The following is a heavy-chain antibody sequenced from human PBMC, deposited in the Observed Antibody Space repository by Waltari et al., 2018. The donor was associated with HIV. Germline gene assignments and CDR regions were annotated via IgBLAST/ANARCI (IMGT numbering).Heavy chain of an antibody. CDR2: LSDGGDTT. Sequence: VDLLESGGRLVQPGGSLRLSCVGSGFTFPTYPMSWVRQAPGKGREWVGGLSDGGDTTFYADSVKGRFTISRDKSKNTIYLQIDSLRADDTAVYYCAKPRMEYAIRDHFFGLDVWGQGTTVTVSS. CDR3: AKPRMEYAIRDHFFGLDV. J-gene: IGHJ6*02. CDR1: GFTFPTYP. V-gene: IGHV3-23*01. D-gene: IGHD2-8*01.